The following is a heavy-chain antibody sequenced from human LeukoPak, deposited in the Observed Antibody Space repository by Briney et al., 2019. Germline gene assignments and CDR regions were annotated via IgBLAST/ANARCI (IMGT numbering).Heavy chain of an antibody. CDR3: AQAGDRRARSLAFEY. Sequence: GASVKVSCKASGYTFTNHGITWVRQAPGQGLEWMGWISAYNGNTNYAQKLQGRVTMTTDTSTSTAYMELRSLRSDDTAVYYCAQAGDRRARSLAFEYWGQGTLVTVSS. V-gene: IGHV1-18*01. D-gene: IGHD6-6*01. J-gene: IGHJ4*02. CDR2: ISAYNGNT. CDR1: GYTFTNHG.